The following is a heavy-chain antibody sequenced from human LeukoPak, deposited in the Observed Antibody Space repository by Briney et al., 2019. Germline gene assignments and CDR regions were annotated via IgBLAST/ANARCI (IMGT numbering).Heavy chain of an antibody. CDR3: ARGRWYSSSSTWDD. CDR2: IYYSGST. J-gene: IGHJ4*02. Sequence: PSETLSFTCTVSGYSINSGYYWSWIRQPPGKRLEWIGSIYYSGSTYSNPTLKSRLTISVDTSKNQISLNLTSVTAADAAVYYCARGRWYSSSSTWDDWGQGTLVTVSS. D-gene: IGHD6-6*01. CDR1: GYSINSGYY. V-gene: IGHV4-38-2*02.